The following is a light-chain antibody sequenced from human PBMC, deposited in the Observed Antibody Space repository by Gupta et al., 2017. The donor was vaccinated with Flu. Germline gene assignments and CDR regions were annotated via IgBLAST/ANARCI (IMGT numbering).Light chain of an antibody. CDR1: QSVSSY. V-gene: IGKV3-11*01. CDR3: QQRSTWPIA. Sequence: EIVLTQSPATLSLSPRERATLSCRATQSVSSYLAWYQQKPGQAPRLLIYDASNRATGLPARFSGSGSGTDFTLTISSLAPQDFAVYYCQQRSTWPIAFGQGTRLEIK. CDR2: DAS. J-gene: IGKJ5*01.